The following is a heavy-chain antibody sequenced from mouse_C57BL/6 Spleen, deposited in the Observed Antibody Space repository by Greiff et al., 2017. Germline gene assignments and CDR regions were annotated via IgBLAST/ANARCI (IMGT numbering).Heavy chain of an antibody. Sequence: QVQLQQSGAELVKPGASVKLSCKASGYTFTSYWMQWVKQRPGQGLEWIGEIDPSDRYTNYNKKFKGKATLTVDTSSSTAYMQLSSLTSEDSAVYYCARRGARPLDYWGQGTTLTVSS. CDR2: IDPSDRYT. J-gene: IGHJ2*01. D-gene: IGHD3-1*01. CDR1: GYTFTSYW. CDR3: ARRGARPLDY. V-gene: IGHV1-50*01.